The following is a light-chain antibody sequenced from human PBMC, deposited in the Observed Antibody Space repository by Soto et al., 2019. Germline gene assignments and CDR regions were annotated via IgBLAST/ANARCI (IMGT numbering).Light chain of an antibody. CDR2: GAS. J-gene: IGKJ2*01. Sequence: DIQMTQSPSSLSASVGDTVTITCRASHTFSSFLNWYQQRPGKAPKLLISGASTLRSGVPSRFSGSGSGTKSTLTINGLQPEDFANYYCLESYSSPFTFGHGTKLEVK. CDR1: HTFSSF. CDR3: LESYSSPFT. V-gene: IGKV1-39*01.